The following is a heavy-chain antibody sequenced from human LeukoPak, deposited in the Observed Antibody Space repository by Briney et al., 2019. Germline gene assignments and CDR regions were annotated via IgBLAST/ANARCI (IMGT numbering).Heavy chain of an antibody. V-gene: IGHV4-30-2*01. CDR1: GGSISSGGYS. Sequence: SQTLSLTCAVSGGSISSGGYSWSAIRQPPAKGLEWIGYIYHSGSTYYNPSLKSRVTISVDRSKNQFSLKLSSVTAADTAVYYCARAGYCSSTSCLDAFDIWGQGTMVTVSS. CDR3: ARAGYCSSTSCLDAFDI. CDR2: IYHSGST. D-gene: IGHD2-2*01. J-gene: IGHJ3*02.